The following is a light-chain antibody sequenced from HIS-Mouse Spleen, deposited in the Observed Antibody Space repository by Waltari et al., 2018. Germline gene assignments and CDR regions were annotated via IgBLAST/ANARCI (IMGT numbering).Light chain of an antibody. CDR1: SRDVGCHNH. CDR3: SSYAGSNNFV. CDR2: EVS. V-gene: IGLV2-8*01. J-gene: IGLJ1*01. Sequence: QSALTQPPSASGSPGQSVTISCTGTSRDVGCHNHAPCYQQHPGKAPKLMIYEVSKRPSGVPDRFSGSKSGNTASLTVSGLQAEDEADCYCSSYAGSNNFVFGTGTKVTVL.